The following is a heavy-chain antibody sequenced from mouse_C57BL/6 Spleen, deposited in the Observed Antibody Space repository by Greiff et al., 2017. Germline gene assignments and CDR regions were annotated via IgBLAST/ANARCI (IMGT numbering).Heavy chain of an antibody. CDR3: ARGNFDY. J-gene: IGHJ2*01. V-gene: IGHV1-69*01. CDR2: IEPSDSYT. CDR1: GYTFTSYW. Sequence: QVQLQQPGAELVMPGASVKLSCKASGYTFTSYWMHWVKQRPGQGLEWIGEIEPSDSYTNYNQKFKGKSTLTVDKSSSTAYMQLSSLTSEDSAVYYCARGNFDYWGQGTTLTVSS.